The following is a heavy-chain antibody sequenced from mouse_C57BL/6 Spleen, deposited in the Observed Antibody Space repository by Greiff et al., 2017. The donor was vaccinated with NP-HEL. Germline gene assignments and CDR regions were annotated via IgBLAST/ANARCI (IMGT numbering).Heavy chain of an antibody. V-gene: IGHV5-4*01. Sequence: EVKLMESGGGLVKPGGSLKLSCAASGFTFSSYAMSWVRQTPEKRLEWVATISDGGSYTYYPDNVKGRFTISRDNAKNNLYLQMSHLKSEDTAMYYCARETAGDYWGQGTTLTVSS. CDR2: ISDGGSYT. CDR1: GFTFSSYA. D-gene: IGHD3-2*01. J-gene: IGHJ2*01. CDR3: ARETAGDY.